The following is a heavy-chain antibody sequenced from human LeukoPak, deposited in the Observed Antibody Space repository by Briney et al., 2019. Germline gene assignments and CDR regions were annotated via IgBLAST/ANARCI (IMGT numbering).Heavy chain of an antibody. J-gene: IGHJ4*02. CDR1: GFTFDDYT. Sequence: AGGSLRLSCAASGFTFDDYTMHWVRQAPGKGLEWVSLISWDGGSTYYADSVKGRFTISRDNAKNTLYLQMNSLRAEDTAVYYCWVPATAGEADYWGQGTLVTVSS. V-gene: IGHV3-43*01. CDR2: ISWDGGST. D-gene: IGHD2-2*01. CDR3: WVPATAGEADY.